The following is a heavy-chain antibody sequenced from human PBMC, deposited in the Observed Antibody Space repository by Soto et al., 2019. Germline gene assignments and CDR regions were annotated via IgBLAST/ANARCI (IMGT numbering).Heavy chain of an antibody. CDR1: GGTFSSYA. Sequence: ASVKVSCKASGGTFSSYAISWVRQAPGQGLEWMGGIIPIFGTANYAQKFQGRVTITADESTSTAYMELSSLRSEDTAVYYCARVDYDFWSGYYDYYYGMDVWGQGTTVTVSS. D-gene: IGHD3-3*01. J-gene: IGHJ6*02. CDR2: IIPIFGTA. V-gene: IGHV1-69*13. CDR3: ARVDYDFWSGYYDYYYGMDV.